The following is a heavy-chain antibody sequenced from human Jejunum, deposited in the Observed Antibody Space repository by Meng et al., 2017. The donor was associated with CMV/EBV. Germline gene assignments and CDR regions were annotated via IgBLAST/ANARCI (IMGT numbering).Heavy chain of an antibody. CDR2: MYRSGTT. J-gene: IGHJ4*02. V-gene: IGHV4-31*02. D-gene: IGHD3-10*01. CDR1: GNSIKNGDYY. CDR3: ARGSGGMTAFDS. Sequence: TASGNSIKNGDYYWSWIRQHPGKGLEWIGYMYRSGTTYHNPSLRGRVVISIDTSKNQFSLNVNSMTAAATAVYYCARGSGGMTAFDSWGQGTLVTVSS.